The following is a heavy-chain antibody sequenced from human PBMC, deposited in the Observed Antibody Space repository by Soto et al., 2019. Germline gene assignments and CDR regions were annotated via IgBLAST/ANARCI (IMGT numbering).Heavy chain of an antibody. D-gene: IGHD6-19*01. J-gene: IGHJ4*02. CDR1: GFTFSSYG. CDR3: AKVGSGWYDY. CDR2: IWYDGSNK. V-gene: IGHV3-30*02. Sequence: GGSLRLSCAASGFTFSSYGMHWVRQAPGKGLEWVAVIWYDGSNKYYADSVKGRFTISRDNSKNTLYLQMNSLRAEDTAVYYCAKVGSGWYDYCRQVPLFTVSS.